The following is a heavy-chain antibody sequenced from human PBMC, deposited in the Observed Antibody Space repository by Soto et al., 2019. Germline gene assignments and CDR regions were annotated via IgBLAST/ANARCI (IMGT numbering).Heavy chain of an antibody. J-gene: IGHJ4*02. CDR2: INLDGSEK. Sequence: EVQLVESGGGLVQPGGSLRLSCAASGFTFNNYWMTWVRQAPGKGLEWVANINLDGSEKYYVDSVKGRFTISRDNAKNSLYLQMNSLRAEDKAVYYCARARIDYWGQGILVTVSS. CDR3: ARARIDY. V-gene: IGHV3-7*01. CDR1: GFTFNNYW.